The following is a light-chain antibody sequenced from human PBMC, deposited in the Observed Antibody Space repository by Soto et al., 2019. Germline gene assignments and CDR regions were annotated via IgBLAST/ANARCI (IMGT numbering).Light chain of an antibody. CDR2: GAS. V-gene: IGKV1-39*01. CDR1: QNIYTS. CDR3: QESRSALWGT. J-gene: IGKJ1*01. Sequence: DVQMTPSPSSLSASVGDSVTITCRTSQNIYTSLNWYQQKAGRAPAVLIYGASNLQGGVPLRFSGSGSGTDFTLTISGLQPEDSATYYCQESRSALWGTCGQGTKVDNK.